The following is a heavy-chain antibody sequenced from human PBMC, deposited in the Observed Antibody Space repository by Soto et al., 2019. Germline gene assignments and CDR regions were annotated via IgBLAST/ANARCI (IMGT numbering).Heavy chain of an antibody. J-gene: IGHJ6*02. CDR1: GYTCSSYG. Sequence: QAQLVQCGAEVKKPGASVKVSCKASGYTCSSYGITWVRQALGQGLEWMAWISGYNGNTNYAQNLQGRVTMTTDISTNSAYVELRSLRSDDTAVYYCARDDFVVRGVYYYYGMDVWGQGTTVTVSS. V-gene: IGHV1-18*01. D-gene: IGHD3-10*01. CDR2: ISGYNGNT. CDR3: ARDDFVVRGVYYYYGMDV.